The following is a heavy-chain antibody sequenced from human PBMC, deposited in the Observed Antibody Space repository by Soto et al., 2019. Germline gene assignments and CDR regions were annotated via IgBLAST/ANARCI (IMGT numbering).Heavy chain of an antibody. Sequence: GGSLRLSCAASGFTFSSYGRHWARQAPGKGLEWVAVIWYDGSNKYYADSVKGRFTISRDNSKNTLYLQMNSLRAEDTAVYYCARGGEAAAGRNYYYYYGMDVWGQGTTVTVSS. CDR2: IWYDGSNK. J-gene: IGHJ6*02. V-gene: IGHV3-33*01. D-gene: IGHD6-13*01. CDR1: GFTFSSYG. CDR3: ARGGEAAAGRNYYYYYGMDV.